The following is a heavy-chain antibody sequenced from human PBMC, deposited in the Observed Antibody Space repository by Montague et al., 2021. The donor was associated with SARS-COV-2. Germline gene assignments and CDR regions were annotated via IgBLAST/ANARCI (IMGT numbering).Heavy chain of an antibody. CDR3: ARQWGIAAAGN. J-gene: IGHJ4*02. CDR2: TYYSGTT. D-gene: IGHD6-13*01. Sequence: SESLSLTCTVSSGSISSSDYWSWIRQPPANGLLWIGSTYYSGTTYYNLSLKSRVTISVDTPKKQFSLRLNSVTAADTAVYYCARQWGIAAAGNWGQGTLVTVSS. V-gene: IGHV4-39*01. CDR1: SGSISSSDY.